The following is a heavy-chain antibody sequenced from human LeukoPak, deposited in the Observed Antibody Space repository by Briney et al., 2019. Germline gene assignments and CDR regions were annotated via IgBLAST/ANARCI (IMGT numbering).Heavy chain of an antibody. CDR3: AKDFAWY. J-gene: IGHJ4*02. V-gene: IGHV3-30*18. CDR2: ISYDGSNK. Sequence: PGRSLRLSWAAAGFTLSSYGMHWVRQAPGKGLEWVAVISYDGSNKYYADSVKGRFTISRDNSKNTLYLQMNSLRAEDTAVYYCAKDFAWYWGQGTLVTVSS. D-gene: IGHD3-3*01. CDR1: GFTLSSYG.